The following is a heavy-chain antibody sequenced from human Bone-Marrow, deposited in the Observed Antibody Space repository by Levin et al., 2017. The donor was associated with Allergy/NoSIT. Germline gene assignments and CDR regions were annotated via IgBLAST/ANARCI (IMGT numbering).Heavy chain of an antibody. Sequence: PGGSLRLSCKASGYTFGTYDINWVRQATGQGLEWIGWMNPKSGNTGYAQKFQGRVTMTRNTSISAAYLDLSSLRSEDTAVYYCARATSLTLGYYFDNWGQGSLVTVSS. CDR3: ARATSLTLGYYFDN. V-gene: IGHV1-8*01. J-gene: IGHJ4*02. D-gene: IGHD1-26*01. CDR1: GYTFGTYD. CDR2: MNPKSGNT.